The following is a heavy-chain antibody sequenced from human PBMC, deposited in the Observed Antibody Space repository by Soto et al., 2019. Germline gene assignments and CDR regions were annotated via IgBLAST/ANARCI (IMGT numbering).Heavy chain of an antibody. CDR1: GFTFSSYW. CDR3: TVCGRSHDYYYYGMDV. J-gene: IGHJ6*02. D-gene: IGHD2-21*01. V-gene: IGHV3-7*05. CDR2: IKQDGSEK. Sequence: EVQLVESGGGLVQPGGSLRLSCAASGFTFSSYWMSWVRQAPGKGLDWVANIKQDGSEKYYVDSVKGRFTISRDNAKNALYLQMNSLRAEDTAVYYCTVCGRSHDYYYYGMDVWGQGTTVTVSS.